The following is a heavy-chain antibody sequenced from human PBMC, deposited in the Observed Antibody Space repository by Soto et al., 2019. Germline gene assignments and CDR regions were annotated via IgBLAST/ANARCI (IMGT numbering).Heavy chain of an antibody. D-gene: IGHD3-10*01. V-gene: IGHV3-53*04. Sequence: GGSLRLSCAASGFTVSSNYMSWVRQAPGKGLEWVSVIYSGGSTYYADSVKGRFTISRHNSKNTLYLQMNSLRAEDTAVYYCARERSNMVRSTSDAFDIWGQGTMVTVSS. CDR3: ARERSNMVRSTSDAFDI. CDR2: IYSGGST. CDR1: GFTVSSNY. J-gene: IGHJ3*02.